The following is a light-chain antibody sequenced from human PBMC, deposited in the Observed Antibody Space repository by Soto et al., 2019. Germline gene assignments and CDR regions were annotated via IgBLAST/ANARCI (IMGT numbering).Light chain of an antibody. CDR2: AAS. CDR3: QQSYSTPIT. Sequence: DIQMTQSPSSLSASVGDRVTITYRASQGISNYLAWYQQKPGKVPKLLIYAASTLQSGVPSRFSDSTSGTDFTLTISSLQPEDFATYYCQQSYSTPITFGQGTRLEIK. V-gene: IGKV1-27*01. J-gene: IGKJ5*01. CDR1: QGISNY.